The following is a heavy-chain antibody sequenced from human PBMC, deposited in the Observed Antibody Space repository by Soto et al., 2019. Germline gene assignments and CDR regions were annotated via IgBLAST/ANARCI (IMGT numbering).Heavy chain of an antibody. J-gene: IGHJ6*02. CDR1: GFTFSSYS. CDR3: ARDYCSSTSCYDTHYYYGMDV. V-gene: IGHV3-21*01. D-gene: IGHD2-2*01. CDR2: ISTSSSYI. Sequence: EVQLVESGGGLVKPGGSLRLSCAASGFTFSSYSMNWVRQAPGKGLEWVSSISTSSSYIYYADSVKGRFTISRDNAKNSLYLQMNSLRAEYTDVYHCARDYCSSTSCYDTHYYYGMDVWGQGTTVTVSS.